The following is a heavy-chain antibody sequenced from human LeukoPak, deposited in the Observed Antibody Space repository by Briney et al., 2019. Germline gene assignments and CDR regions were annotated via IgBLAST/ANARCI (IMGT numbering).Heavy chain of an antibody. D-gene: IGHD3-10*01. CDR2: IYYSGST. V-gene: IGHV4-39*07. J-gene: IGHJ5*02. CDR1: GGSISSSSYY. CDR3: ARDRMVRGDNWFDP. Sequence: SETLSLTCTVAGGSISSSSYYWGWIRQPPGKGLEGIGSIYYSGSTYYNPSPKSRVTISVDTSKNQFSLKLSSVTAADTAVYYCARDRMVRGDNWFDPWGQGTLVTVSS.